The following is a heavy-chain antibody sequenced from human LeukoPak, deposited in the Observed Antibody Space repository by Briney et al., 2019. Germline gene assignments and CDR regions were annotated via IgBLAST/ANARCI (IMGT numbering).Heavy chain of an antibody. V-gene: IGHV1-69*05. CDR1: GGSFSSYA. D-gene: IGHD3-22*01. CDR3: AREGGIYDSSGYYPLGDY. CDR2: IIPIFGTA. J-gene: IGHJ4*02. Sequence: SVKVSCKASGGSFSSYAISWVRQAPGQGLEWMGRIIPIFGTANYAQKFQGRVTITTDESTSTAYMELSSLRSEDTAVYYCAREGGIYDSSGYYPLGDYWGQGTLVTVSS.